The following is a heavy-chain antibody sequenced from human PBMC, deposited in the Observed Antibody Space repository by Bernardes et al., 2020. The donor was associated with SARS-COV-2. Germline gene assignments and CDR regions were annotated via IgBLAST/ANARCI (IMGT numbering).Heavy chain of an antibody. V-gene: IGHV4-4*02. D-gene: IGHD5-18*01. CDR2: IYHSGSA. J-gene: IGHJ4*02. CDR3: ASLETSMVGY. Sequence: SESLPLTCAVSGGSISNTNWWGCVLQPPGKGLEWIGEIYHSGSANYNPSLKTRVTISVDKSKNQFSLKLTSVTAADTAVYYCASLETSMVGYWGQGTLVTVSS. CDR1: GGSISNTNW.